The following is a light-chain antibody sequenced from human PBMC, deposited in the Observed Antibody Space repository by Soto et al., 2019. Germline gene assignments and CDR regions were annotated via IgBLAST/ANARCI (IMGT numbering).Light chain of an antibody. J-gene: IGKJ1*01. V-gene: IGKV3-20*01. CDR1: QSINNNY. CDR2: GAS. CDR3: QQYGGSPRT. Sequence: EIVLTQSPGTLSLSPGERATLSCRASQSINNNYLAWYQQKRGQAPRLLIYGASSRATGITNRFSGSGSGTDFTLTISRLEPEDFAVYYCQQYGGSPRTFGQGTKVEIK.